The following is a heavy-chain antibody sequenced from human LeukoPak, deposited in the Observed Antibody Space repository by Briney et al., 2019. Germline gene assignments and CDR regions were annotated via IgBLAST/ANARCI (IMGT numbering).Heavy chain of an antibody. CDR2: ISTYNGNT. CDR1: GYTLTTYS. D-gene: IGHD6-6*01. CDR3: ARDLSVEAAPFDY. J-gene: IGHJ4*02. Sequence: ASVKVSCKASGYTLTTYSFMWVPQAPGQGLECMVWISTYNGNTKYAQKLQGRVTMATDTSTSTAYMELRSLRSDGTAVYYCARDLSVEAAPFDYWGQGTLVTVSS. V-gene: IGHV1-18*01.